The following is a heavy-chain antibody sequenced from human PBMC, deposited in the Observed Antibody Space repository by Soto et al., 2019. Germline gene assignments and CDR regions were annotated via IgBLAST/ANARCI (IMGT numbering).Heavy chain of an antibody. D-gene: IGHD6-6*01. CDR2: ISYDGSNK. V-gene: IGHV3-30*18. Sequence: HPGGSLRLSCAASGFTFSSYGMHWVRQAPGKGLEWVAVISYDGSNKYYADSVKGRFTISRDNSKNTLYLQMNSLRAEDTAVYYCAKLLSSSSGDYFDYWGQGTLVTVSS. CDR1: GFTFSSYG. J-gene: IGHJ4*02. CDR3: AKLLSSSSGDYFDY.